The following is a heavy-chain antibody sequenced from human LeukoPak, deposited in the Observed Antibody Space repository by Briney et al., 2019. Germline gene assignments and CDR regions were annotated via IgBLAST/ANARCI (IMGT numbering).Heavy chain of an antibody. V-gene: IGHV1-8*01. CDR3: ARERGGGTTGTMTYDI. CDR2: MNPNRGNT. J-gene: IGHJ3*02. Sequence: ASVKVSCKASGYTFTSYDINWVRQATGQGLEWMGWMNPNRGNTGYAQKFQGRVTMTRNTSINTAYMELSSRRAGDPAVYYCARERGGGTTGTMTYDIWGQGTMVTVSS. CDR1: GYTFTSYD. D-gene: IGHD1-1*01.